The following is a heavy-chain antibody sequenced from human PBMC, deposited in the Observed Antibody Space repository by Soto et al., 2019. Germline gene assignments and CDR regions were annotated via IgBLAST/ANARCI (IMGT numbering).Heavy chain of an antibody. J-gene: IGHJ4*02. CDR2: IIPIFGTA. V-gene: IGHV1-69*13. CDR1: GGTLGDYA. CDR3: ASEYYYDSSGYYYALDY. D-gene: IGHD3-22*01. Sequence: GISMEATCKWSGGTLGDYAISWVRQDHIQLLEWMGGIIPIFGTANYAQKFQGRVTITADESTSTAYMELSSLRSEDTAVYYCASEYYYDSSGYYYALDYWGQGTLVP.